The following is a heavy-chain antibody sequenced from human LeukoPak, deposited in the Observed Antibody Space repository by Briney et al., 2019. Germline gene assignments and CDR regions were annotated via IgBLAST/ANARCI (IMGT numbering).Heavy chain of an antibody. V-gene: IGHV3-48*03. CDR1: GFTFSSYE. J-gene: IGHJ4*02. Sequence: GGSLRLSCAASGFTFSSYEMHWVRQAPGKGLEWVSYISNSDSTIYYADSVKGRFTISRDNAKNSLYLQVNSLRAEDTAVYYCARDYGGSSPFDYWGQGTLVTVSS. CDR2: ISNSDSTI. D-gene: IGHD4-23*01. CDR3: ARDYGGSSPFDY.